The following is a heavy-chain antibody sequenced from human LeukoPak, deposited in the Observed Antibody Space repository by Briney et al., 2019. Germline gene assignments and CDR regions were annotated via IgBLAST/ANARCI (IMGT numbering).Heavy chain of an antibody. J-gene: IGHJ4*02. D-gene: IGHD6-19*01. CDR2: ISFDGTNK. CDR3: ARGRLAVFCSLQD. V-gene: IGHV3-30*04. CDR1: GFTFSSVA. Sequence: GGSLRLSCAASGFTFSSVALRWVRLAPGKGLEWLAVISFDGTNKYYADSVEGRFTISRDRSNNTLYLQMNSLRTGDAALYYCARGRLAVFCSLQDWGQGTLVTVSS.